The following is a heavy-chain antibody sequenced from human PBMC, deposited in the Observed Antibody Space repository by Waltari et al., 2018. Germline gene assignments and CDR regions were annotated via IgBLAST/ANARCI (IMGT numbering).Heavy chain of an antibody. J-gene: IGHJ5*02. CDR2: IYTRGST. CDR1: GGSISSGSYY. D-gene: IGHD1-26*01. Sequence: QVQLQESGPGLVKPSQTLSLTCTVSGGSISSGSYYWSWIRQPAGKGLEWIGYIYTRGSTNYNPSLKSRVTISVDTSKNQFSLKLSSVTAADTAVYYCARSPRTRVGQEFDPWGQGTLVTVSS. CDR3: ARSPRTRVGQEFDP. V-gene: IGHV4-61*09.